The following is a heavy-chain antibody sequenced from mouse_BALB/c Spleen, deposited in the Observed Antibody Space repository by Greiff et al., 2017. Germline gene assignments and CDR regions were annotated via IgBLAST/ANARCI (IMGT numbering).Heavy chain of an antibody. J-gene: IGHJ1*01. CDR3: ARRDYGSSYGYFDV. V-gene: IGHV5-9-3*01. CDR2: ISSGGSYT. Sequence: EVKLMESGGGLVKPGGSLKLSCAASGFTFSSYAMSWVRQTPEKRLEWVATISSGGSYTYYLDSVKGRFTISRDNAKNTLYLQMSSLRSEDTAMYYCARRDYGSSYGYFDVWGAGTTVTVSS. D-gene: IGHD1-1*01. CDR1: GFTFSSYA.